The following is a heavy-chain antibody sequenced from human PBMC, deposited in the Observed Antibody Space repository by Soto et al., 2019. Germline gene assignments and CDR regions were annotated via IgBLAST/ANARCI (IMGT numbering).Heavy chain of an antibody. Sequence: PGGSLRLSCAASGFTFSSYAMSWVRQAPGKGLEWVSAISGSGGSTYYADSVKGRFTISRDNSKNTLYLQMNSLRAEDTAVYYCARPPLEYYYGSGSYYFDYWGQGTLVTVSS. CDR3: ARPPLEYYYGSGSYYFDY. CDR1: GFTFSSYA. D-gene: IGHD3-10*01. J-gene: IGHJ4*02. V-gene: IGHV3-23*01. CDR2: ISGSGGST.